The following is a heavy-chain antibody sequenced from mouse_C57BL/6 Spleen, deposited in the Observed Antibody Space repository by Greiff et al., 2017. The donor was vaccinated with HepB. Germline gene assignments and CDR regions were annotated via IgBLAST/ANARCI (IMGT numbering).Heavy chain of an antibody. CDR1: GYTFTDYY. D-gene: IGHD2-4*01. CDR2: IYPGSGNT. Sequence: VQLQQSGAELVRPGASVKLSCKASGYTFTDYYINWVKQRPGQGLEWIARIYPGSGNTYYNEKFKGKATLTAEKSSSTAYMQLSSLTSEDSAVYFCARGGYDYDDGYFDYWGQGTTLTVSS. V-gene: IGHV1-76*01. CDR3: ARGGYDYDDGYFDY. J-gene: IGHJ2*01.